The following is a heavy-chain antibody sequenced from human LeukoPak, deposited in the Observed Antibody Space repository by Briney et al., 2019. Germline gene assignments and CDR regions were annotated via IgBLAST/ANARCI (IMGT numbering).Heavy chain of an antibody. Sequence: GESLKISCKGSGYSFTSYWIGWVRQMPGKGLEWMGIIYPGDSDTRYSPSFQGQVTISADKSISTAYLQWSSLKASDTAMYYCARQLDCSSTSCPAPLDYWGQGTLVTVSS. CDR2: IYPGDSDT. D-gene: IGHD2-2*01. J-gene: IGHJ4*02. V-gene: IGHV5-51*01. CDR3: ARQLDCSSTSCPAPLDY. CDR1: GYSFTSYW.